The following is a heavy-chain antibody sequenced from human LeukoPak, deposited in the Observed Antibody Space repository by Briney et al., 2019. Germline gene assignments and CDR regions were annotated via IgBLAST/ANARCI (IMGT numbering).Heavy chain of an antibody. Sequence: SETLSLTCTVSGGSISSYYWSWIRQPPGKGLEWIGYIYYSGSTNYNPSLKSRVTISVDTSKNQFSLKLSSVTAADTAVYYCARGPLSAAAGTGDFDYWGQGTLVTVSS. D-gene: IGHD6-13*01. CDR3: ARGPLSAAAGTGDFDY. CDR1: GGSISSYY. V-gene: IGHV4-59*01. CDR2: IYYSGST. J-gene: IGHJ4*02.